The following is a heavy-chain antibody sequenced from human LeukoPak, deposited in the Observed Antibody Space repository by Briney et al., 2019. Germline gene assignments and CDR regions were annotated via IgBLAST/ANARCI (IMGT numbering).Heavy chain of an antibody. CDR3: ARGDYYGSGKVVAA. J-gene: IGHJ5*02. V-gene: IGHV1-2*02. D-gene: IGHD3-10*01. Sequence: ASVKVSCKASGYTFTGYYKHWVRQAPGQGLEWMGWINPNSGGTNYAQKFQGRVTVTSDTSITTAYIDLNLLRSDDTAVYYCARGDYYGSGKVVAAWGQGTPVTVSS. CDR1: GYTFTGYY. CDR2: INPNSGGT.